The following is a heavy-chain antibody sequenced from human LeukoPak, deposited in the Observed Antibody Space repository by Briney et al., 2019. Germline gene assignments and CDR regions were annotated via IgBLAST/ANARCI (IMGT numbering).Heavy chain of an antibody. CDR1: GFTFSSYA. CDR2: ISYDGSNK. CDR3: AREWVGTYCGGDCYSAHDVRDYYGMDV. Sequence: PGGSLRLSCAASGFTFSSYAMHWVRQAPGKGLEWVAVISYDGSNKYYADSVKGRFTISRDNSKNTLYLQMNSLRAEDTAVYYCAREWVGTYCGGDCYSAHDVRDYYGMDVWGQGTTVTVSS. J-gene: IGHJ6*02. V-gene: IGHV3-30-3*01. D-gene: IGHD2-21*02.